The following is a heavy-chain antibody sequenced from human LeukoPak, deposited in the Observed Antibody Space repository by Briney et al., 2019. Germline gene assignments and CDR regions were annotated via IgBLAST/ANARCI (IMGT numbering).Heavy chain of an antibody. J-gene: IGHJ3*01. D-gene: IGHD6-6*01. V-gene: IGHV4-39*01. CDR3: AKVYSSSSRDSFDV. Sequence: PSETLSLTCTVSGGSISSSNYYWGWIRQSPGKDLEWVGTIYYTGSTYYNPSLRSRVTISVDTSKNQFSLQLSSVTAADTAVYYCAKVYSSSSRDSFDVWGPGTMVIVSS. CDR1: GGSISSSNYY. CDR2: IYYTGST.